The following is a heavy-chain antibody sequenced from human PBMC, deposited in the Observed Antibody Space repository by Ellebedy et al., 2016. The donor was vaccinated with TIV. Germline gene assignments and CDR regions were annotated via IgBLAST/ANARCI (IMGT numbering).Heavy chain of an antibody. CDR2: IYSSGTT. J-gene: IGHJ3*02. CDR1: GGSMINYY. V-gene: IGHV4-4*07. Sequence: MPSETLSLTCTVSGGSMINYYWSWVRQPAGKGLEWIGSIYSSGTTNYSPSLQSRLAISVDRSKNQFSLNLTSVTAADTAVYYCARDSSGWYDAIDIWGQGTVVTVSS. CDR3: ARDSSGWYDAIDI. D-gene: IGHD6-19*01.